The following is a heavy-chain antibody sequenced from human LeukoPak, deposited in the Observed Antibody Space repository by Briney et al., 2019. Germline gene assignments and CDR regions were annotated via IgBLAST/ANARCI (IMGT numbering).Heavy chain of an antibody. Sequence: GASVKVSCKASGDTFSSYAISWVRQAPGQGLEWMGGIIPIFGTANYAQKFQGRVTITADESTSTAYMELSSLRSEDTAVYYCARVAGLSTYYFDYWGQGTLVTVSS. CDR2: IIPIFGTA. CDR1: GDTFSSYA. D-gene: IGHD3/OR15-3a*01. CDR3: ARVAGLSTYYFDY. V-gene: IGHV1-69*01. J-gene: IGHJ4*02.